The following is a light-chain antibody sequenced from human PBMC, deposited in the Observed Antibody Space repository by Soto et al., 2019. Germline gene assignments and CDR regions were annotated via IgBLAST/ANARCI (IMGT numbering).Light chain of an antibody. CDR3: QQSYSTPIT. Sequence: DIQMTQSPSSLSASVGDRVTITCRASQSISTYLIWYQQKPGKAPKLLIYATSSLQSGVPSRFSGSGSGTDFTLTISSLQPEDFATYYCQQSYSTPITFGQRTRLEIK. V-gene: IGKV1-39*01. J-gene: IGKJ5*01. CDR2: ATS. CDR1: QSISTY.